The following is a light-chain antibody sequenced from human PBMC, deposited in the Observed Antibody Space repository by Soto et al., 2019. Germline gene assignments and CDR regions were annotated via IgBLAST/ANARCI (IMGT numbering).Light chain of an antibody. CDR1: QSVNRW. V-gene: IGKV1-5*03. CDR3: QQYNNWPLT. Sequence: DFHMTQSPSTVSAPVLPRVMLTLGTSQSVNRWLAWYQQKPGKAPKLLIYETSSLESGVPSRFGGSGSGTEFTLTISSLQPDDSATYYCQQYNNWPLTFGGGTKV. J-gene: IGKJ4*01. CDR2: ETS.